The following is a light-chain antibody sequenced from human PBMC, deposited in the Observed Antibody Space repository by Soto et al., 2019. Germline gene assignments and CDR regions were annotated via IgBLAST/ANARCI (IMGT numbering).Light chain of an antibody. Sequence: EIVLTQSPATLSLSPGERATLSCRASQSVSSYLAWYQQKPGQAPRLVIYDVSSRPTGVPPRFSGSGSGTDFTLTISSLEREDFAFYYCLQRSTWYTFGQGTKLEIK. CDR3: LQRSTWYT. V-gene: IGKV3-11*01. CDR1: QSVSSY. J-gene: IGKJ2*01. CDR2: DVS.